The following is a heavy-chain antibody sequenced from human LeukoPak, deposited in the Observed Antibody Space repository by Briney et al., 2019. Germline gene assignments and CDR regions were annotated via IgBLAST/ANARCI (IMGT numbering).Heavy chain of an antibody. CDR3: ARRRGTGLYYFDY. CDR1: GDSISTKNYY. J-gene: IGHJ4*02. Sequence: SETLSLTCTVSGDSISTKNYYWTWIRQPPGKGLEWIGTIYYSGTTYYNPSLKSRVTISVDTSRNQFSLRLSSVTAADTAVYYCARRRGTGLYYFDYWCQGALVTVSS. CDR2: IYYSGTT. D-gene: IGHD6-19*01. V-gene: IGHV4-39*01.